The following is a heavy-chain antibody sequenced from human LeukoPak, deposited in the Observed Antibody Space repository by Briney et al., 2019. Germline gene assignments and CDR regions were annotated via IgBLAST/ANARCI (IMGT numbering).Heavy chain of an antibody. CDR1: GFTFTSYS. CDR2: ISGSGGST. J-gene: IGHJ4*02. CDR3: AKGYRYNWNYYDY. V-gene: IGHV3-23*01. D-gene: IGHD1-20*01. Sequence: GGSLRLSCAASGFTFTSYSMSWVRQAPGKGLEWVSAISGSGGSTYYADSVKGRFTISRDNSKNTLYLQMNSLRAEDTAVYYCAKGYRYNWNYYDYWGQGTLVTVSS.